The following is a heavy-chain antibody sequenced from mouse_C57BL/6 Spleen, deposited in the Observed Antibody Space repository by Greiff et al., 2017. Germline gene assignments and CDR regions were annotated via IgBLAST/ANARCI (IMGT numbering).Heavy chain of an antibody. Sequence: VQLVESGPELVKPGASVKISCKASGYAFSSSWMNWVKQRPGKGLEWIGRIYPGDGDTNYNGKFKGKATLTADKSSSTAYMQLSSLTSEDSAVYFCARPLTGTGYFDVWGTGTTVTVSS. CDR1: GYAFSSSW. CDR2: IYPGDGDT. J-gene: IGHJ1*03. D-gene: IGHD4-1*01. V-gene: IGHV1-82*01. CDR3: ARPLTGTGYFDV.